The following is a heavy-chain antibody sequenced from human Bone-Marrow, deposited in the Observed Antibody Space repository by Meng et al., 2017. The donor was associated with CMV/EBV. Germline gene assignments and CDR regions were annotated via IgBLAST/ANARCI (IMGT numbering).Heavy chain of an antibody. CDR1: GFSFRSYW. CDR2: IKGDGSHT. J-gene: IGHJ4*02. CDR3: VRDGHSLNFDY. D-gene: IGHD5-18*01. V-gene: IGHV3-74*01. Sequence: GESLKISCAASGFSFRSYWMSWVRQAPGKGLLWVSRIKGDGSHTIYGDSVKGRFTISRDNAKNTLYLQMNTLRVEDTAVYYCVRDGHSLNFDYWGQGSLVTVSS.